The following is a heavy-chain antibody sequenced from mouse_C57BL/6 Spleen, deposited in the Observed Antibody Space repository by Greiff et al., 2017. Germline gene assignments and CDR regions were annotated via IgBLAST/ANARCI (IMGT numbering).Heavy chain of an antibody. V-gene: IGHV1-69*01. J-gene: IGHJ4*01. CDR1: GYTFTSYW. CDR3: ARRGYDYDGGYAMDY. D-gene: IGHD2-4*01. CDR2: IDPSDSYT. Sequence: QVQLKQSGAELVMPGASVKLSCKASGYTFTSYWMHWVKQRPGQGLEWIGEIDPSDSYTNYNQKFKGKSTLTVDKSSSTAYMQLSSLTSEDSAVYYCARRGYDYDGGYAMDYWGQGTSVTVSS.